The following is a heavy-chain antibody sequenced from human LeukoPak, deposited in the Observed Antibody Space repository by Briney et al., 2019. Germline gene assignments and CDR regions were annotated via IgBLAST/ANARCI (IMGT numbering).Heavy chain of an antibody. Sequence: SVKVSCKASGGTFSSYAISWVRQAPGQGLEWMGGIIPIFGTANYAQKFQGRVTITTDESTSTAYMELSSLRSEDTAVYYCARGYCSSTSCRPFDPWGQGTLVTVSS. D-gene: IGHD2-2*01. V-gene: IGHV1-69*05. CDR3: ARGYCSSTSCRPFDP. CDR2: IIPIFGTA. J-gene: IGHJ5*02. CDR1: GGTFSSYA.